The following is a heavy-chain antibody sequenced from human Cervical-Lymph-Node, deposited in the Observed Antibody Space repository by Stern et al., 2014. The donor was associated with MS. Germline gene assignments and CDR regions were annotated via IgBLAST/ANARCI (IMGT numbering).Heavy chain of an antibody. J-gene: IGHJ3*02. CDR2: IYPADYDT. Sequence: VQLVQSGAEVQRPGESLRISCKGSGYSFTNSWIGWVRQMPGKGLEWMGIIYPADYDTRYSPSFQGQVTISADKSITTAYLEWSSLKASDTAMYYCATYSKSSIRAYDIWGQGTMVTVSS. V-gene: IGHV5-51*01. CDR3: ATYSKSSIRAYDI. CDR1: GYSFTNSW. D-gene: IGHD6-6*01.